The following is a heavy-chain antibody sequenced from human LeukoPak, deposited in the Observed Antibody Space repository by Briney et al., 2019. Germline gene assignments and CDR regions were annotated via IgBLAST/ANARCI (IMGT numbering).Heavy chain of an antibody. D-gene: IGHD4-17*01. CDR2: IYPGDSDT. V-gene: IGHV5-51*01. Sequence: GESLKISCKGSGYSFTSYWIGRVRQMPGKGLEWMGIIYPGDSDTRYSPSFQGQVTISADKSISTAYLQWSSLKASDTAMYYRARHDYGDEDYYYYGMDVWGQGTTVTVSS. CDR1: GYSFTSYW. CDR3: ARHDYGDEDYYYYGMDV. J-gene: IGHJ6*02.